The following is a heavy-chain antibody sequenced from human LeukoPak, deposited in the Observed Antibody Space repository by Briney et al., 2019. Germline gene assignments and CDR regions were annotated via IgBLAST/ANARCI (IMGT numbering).Heavy chain of an antibody. D-gene: IGHD3-16*01. CDR3: ARNARWSVASGGVKNWFDP. J-gene: IGHJ5*02. Sequence: PSETLSLTCTVSGGSISSSGSYWGWIRQPPGRGLEWIVTIYYSGSTYYNPSLKSRVTISVDTSKNQFSLKLSSVTAADSALYYCARNARWSVASGGVKNWFDPWGQGTLVTVSS. CDR1: GGSISSSGSY. V-gene: IGHV4-39*07. CDR2: IYYSGST.